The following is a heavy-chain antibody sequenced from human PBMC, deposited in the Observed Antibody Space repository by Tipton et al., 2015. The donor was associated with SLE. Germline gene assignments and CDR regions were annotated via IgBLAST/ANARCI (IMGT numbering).Heavy chain of an antibody. J-gene: IGHJ4*02. CDR3: ARAPNLTPTVAAAGTDYFDY. CDR2: IYYSGST. CDR1: GGSISSGSYY. Sequence: TLSLTCTVSGGSISSGSYYWSWIRQPPGKGLEWIGSIYYSGSTYYNPSLKSRVTISVDTSKNQFSLKLSSVTAADTAVYYCARAPNLTPTVAAAGTDYFDYWGQGTLVTVSS. V-gene: IGHV4-39*01. D-gene: IGHD6-13*01.